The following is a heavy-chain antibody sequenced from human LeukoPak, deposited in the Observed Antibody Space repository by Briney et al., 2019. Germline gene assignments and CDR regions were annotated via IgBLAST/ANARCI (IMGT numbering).Heavy chain of an antibody. D-gene: IGHD6-13*01. CDR3: ARDPYSRSWSYGMDV. J-gene: IGHJ6*02. V-gene: IGHV3-7*05. CDR2: IEEDGSEE. Sequence: TGGSLRLSCTASGFTFSTYWMSWVRQTPEKGLEWVANIEEDGSEEVYVDSVKGRFTISRDNAKSSLYLQMNSLRTEDTAVYYCARDPYSRSWSYGMDVWGQGTTVTVSS. CDR1: GFTFSTYW.